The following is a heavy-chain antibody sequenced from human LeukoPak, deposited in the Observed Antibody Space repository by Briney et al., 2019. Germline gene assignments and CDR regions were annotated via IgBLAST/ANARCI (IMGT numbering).Heavy chain of an antibody. CDR1: GFTFSSYA. J-gene: IGHJ6*02. V-gene: IGHV3-23*01. Sequence: GGSLRLSCAASGFTFSSYAMSWVRQAPGKGLEWVSAISGSGGSTYYADSVRGRFTISRDNSKNTLYLQMNSLRAEDTAVYYCARKSWSIYYYYGMDVWGQGTTVTVSS. CDR3: ARKSWSIYYYYGMDV. D-gene: IGHD2-8*02. CDR2: ISGSGGST.